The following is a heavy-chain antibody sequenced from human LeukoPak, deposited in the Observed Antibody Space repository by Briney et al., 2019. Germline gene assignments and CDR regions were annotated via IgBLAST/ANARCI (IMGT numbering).Heavy chain of an antibody. J-gene: IGHJ4*02. CDR2: ISAYNGNT. Sequence: ASVKVSCKASGYTFTSYGISWVRQAPGQGLEWMGWISAYNGNTNYAQKLQGRVTMTTDTSTSTAYMELRSLRSDDTAVYYCARGVLRFLEWLLYHDYWGQGTLVTVSS. V-gene: IGHV1-18*01. D-gene: IGHD3-3*01. CDR1: GYTFTSYG. CDR3: ARGVLRFLEWLLYHDY.